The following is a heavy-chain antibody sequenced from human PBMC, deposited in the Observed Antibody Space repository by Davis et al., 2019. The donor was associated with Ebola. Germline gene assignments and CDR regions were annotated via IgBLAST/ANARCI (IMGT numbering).Heavy chain of an antibody. V-gene: IGHV3-30-3*01. CDR2: ISYDGSNK. Sequence: GESLKISCAASGFTFSSYAMHWVRQAPGKGLEWVAVISYDGSNKYYADSVKGRFTISRDNSKNTLYLQMNSLRAEDTAVYYCAKDPSSSEPDYWGQGTLVTVSS. D-gene: IGHD6-6*01. CDR3: AKDPSSSEPDY. CDR1: GFTFSSYA. J-gene: IGHJ4*02.